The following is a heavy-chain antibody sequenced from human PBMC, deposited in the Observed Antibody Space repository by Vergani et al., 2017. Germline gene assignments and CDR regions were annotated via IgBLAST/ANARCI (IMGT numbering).Heavy chain of an antibody. CDR3: AKDDSYSYHPYGGVDY. CDR2: ISYDGSNK. Sequence: QVQLVESGGGVVQPGRSLRLSCAASGFTFSSYGMHWVRQAPGKGLEGVAGISYDGSNKYYADSVKGRFTISRDNSKNTLYLQMNSLRADDTAVYYCAKDDSYSYHPYGGVDYGGQGTLVTVSA. J-gene: IGHJ4*02. D-gene: IGHD5-18*01. CDR1: GFTFSSYG. V-gene: IGHV3-30*18.